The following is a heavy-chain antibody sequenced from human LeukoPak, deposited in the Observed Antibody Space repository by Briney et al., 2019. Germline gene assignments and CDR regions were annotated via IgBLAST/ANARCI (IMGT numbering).Heavy chain of an antibody. CDR2: ISGSGGST. D-gene: IGHD3-3*01. J-gene: IGHJ4*02. CDR1: GFTFSSYA. V-gene: IGHV3-23*01. CDR3: AKVPIFGVVTKGYYFDY. Sequence: GGSLRLSCAASGFTFSSYAMSWVSQAPGKGLEWVSAISGSGGSTYYADSVKGRFTISRDNSKNTLYLQMNSLRAEDTAVYYCAKVPIFGVVTKGYYFDYWGQGTLVTVSS.